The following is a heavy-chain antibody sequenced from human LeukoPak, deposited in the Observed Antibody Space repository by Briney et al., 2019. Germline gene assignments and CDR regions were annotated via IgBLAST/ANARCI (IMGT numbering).Heavy chain of an antibody. J-gene: IGHJ6*03. CDR2: INHSGST. CDR3: ARERRYCSSTSCYNLPQYYYYMDV. CDR1: GGSFSGYY. V-gene: IGHV4-34*01. D-gene: IGHD2-2*02. Sequence: SETLSLTCAVYGGSFSGYYWSWIRQPPGKGLEWIGEINHSGSTNYNPSLKSRVTISVDTSKNQFSLKLSSVTAADTAVYYCARERRYCSSTSCYNLPQYYYYMDVWGKGTTVTVSS.